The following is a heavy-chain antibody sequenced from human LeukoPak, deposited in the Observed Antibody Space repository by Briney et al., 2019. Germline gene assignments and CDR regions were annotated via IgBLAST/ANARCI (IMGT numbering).Heavy chain of an antibody. D-gene: IGHD6-13*01. J-gene: IGHJ4*02. CDR1: GFTVSSNY. V-gene: IGHV3-23*01. CDR3: AKGYQYSSSLFDY. CDR2: ISGSGGST. Sequence: GGSLRLSCAASGFTVSSNYMSWVRQAPGKGLEWVSAISGSGGSTYYADSVKGRFTISRDNSKNTLYLQMNSLRAEDTAVYYCAKGYQYSSSLFDYWGQGTLVTVSS.